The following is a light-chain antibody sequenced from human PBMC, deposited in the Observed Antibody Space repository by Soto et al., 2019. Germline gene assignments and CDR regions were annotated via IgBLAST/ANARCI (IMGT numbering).Light chain of an antibody. V-gene: IGKV3-15*01. Sequence: EIVMTHSPATLSVYPWERATLSCRASQSVRSNLAWYQQRPGQAPRLLIHGASTRATGIPARFSGSGSGTEFTLTISSLQSEDFAVYYCQQYNNWHTFGQGTKVDIK. J-gene: IGKJ1*01. CDR1: QSVRSN. CDR2: GAS. CDR3: QQYNNWHT.